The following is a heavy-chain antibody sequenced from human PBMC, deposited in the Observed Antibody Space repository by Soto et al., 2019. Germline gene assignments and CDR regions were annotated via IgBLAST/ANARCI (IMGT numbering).Heavy chain of an antibody. CDR1: GYTSNTYY. Sequence: QVQLVQSGSEVKEPGASVKVSCKASGYTSNTYYIHWVRQAPGQGLEWMALINPSGGSATYAQRFQGRVTLTRDTSTSTVYMELSSLRSEDTALYYCARDPNGYKSGLRSRYHYGMDVWGQGTTVTVSS. J-gene: IGHJ6*02. CDR2: INPSGGSA. V-gene: IGHV1-46*02. D-gene: IGHD5-18*01. CDR3: ARDPNGYKSGLRSRYHYGMDV.